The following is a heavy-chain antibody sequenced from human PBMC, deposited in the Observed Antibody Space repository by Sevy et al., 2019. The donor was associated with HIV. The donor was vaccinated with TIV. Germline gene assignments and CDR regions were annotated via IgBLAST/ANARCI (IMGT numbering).Heavy chain of an antibody. CDR3: AKDLLTVAGNFDY. CDR1: GFTLSNHA. J-gene: IGHJ4*02. CDR2: ISGRSGVTT. V-gene: IGHV3-23*01. Sequence: GGSLRLSCAASGFTLSNHAMSWVRQAPGKGLEWLSSISGRSGVTTYYANSVNGRFTISRDNSQNTLFLQLSRLRAEDTAIYYCAKDLLTVAGNFDYWGQGTLVTVSS. D-gene: IGHD6-19*01.